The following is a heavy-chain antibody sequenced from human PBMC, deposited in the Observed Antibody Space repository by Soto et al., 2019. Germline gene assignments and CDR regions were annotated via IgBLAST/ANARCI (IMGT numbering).Heavy chain of an antibody. CDR1: GFTFSSYW. CDR2: IKQDGSEK. CDR3: ARDGRDYYDSSGYLFDY. Sequence: GGSLRLSCAASGFTFSSYWMSWVRQAPGKGLEWVANIKQDGSEKYYVDSVKGRFTISRDNAKNSLYLQMNSLRAEDTAVYYCARDGRDYYDSSGYLFDYWGQGTLVTVSS. D-gene: IGHD3-22*01. V-gene: IGHV3-7*05. J-gene: IGHJ4*02.